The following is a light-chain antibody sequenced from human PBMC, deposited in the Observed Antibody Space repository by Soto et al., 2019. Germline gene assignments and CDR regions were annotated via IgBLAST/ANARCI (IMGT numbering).Light chain of an antibody. CDR2: GAS. CDR1: QSVSSN. J-gene: IGKJ1*01. V-gene: IGKV3-15*01. CDR3: QQYNNWPQT. Sequence: EIVMTQSPATLSVSPGERANLSCRASQSVSSNLAWYQQKPGQAPRLLIYGASTRATGIPARFSGSGSGTEFTLTISSLQSEDFAVYYCQQYNNWPQTFGQRTKV.